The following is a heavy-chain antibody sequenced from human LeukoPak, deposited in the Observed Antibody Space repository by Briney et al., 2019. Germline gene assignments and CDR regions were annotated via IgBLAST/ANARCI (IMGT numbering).Heavy chain of an antibody. Sequence: SQTLSLTCTVSGGSISSGDYYWSWIRQPPGKGLEWIGYIYYSGSTYYNPSLKRRVTISVDTSKNQFSLKLSSVTAADTAVYYCASQVVVAARGGWFDPWGQGTLVTVSS. V-gene: IGHV4-30-4*01. J-gene: IGHJ5*02. D-gene: IGHD2-15*01. CDR1: GGSISSGDYY. CDR2: IYYSGST. CDR3: ASQVVVAARGGWFDP.